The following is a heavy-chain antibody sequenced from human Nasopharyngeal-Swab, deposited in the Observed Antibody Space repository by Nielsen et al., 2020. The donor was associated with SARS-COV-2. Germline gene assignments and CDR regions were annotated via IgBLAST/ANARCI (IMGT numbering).Heavy chain of an antibody. D-gene: IGHD2-21*02. V-gene: IGHV1-2*04. CDR2: VNPNSGGT. CDR1: GYTFTDYY. Sequence: ASVKVSCKASGYTFTDYYMHWVRQAPGQGLEGRGWVNPNSGGTNYAQKFQGWVTMTRDTSISTAYMELSRLRSDDTAVYYCARSHIVVVTDAFDIWGQGTMVTVSS. J-gene: IGHJ3*02. CDR3: ARSHIVVVTDAFDI.